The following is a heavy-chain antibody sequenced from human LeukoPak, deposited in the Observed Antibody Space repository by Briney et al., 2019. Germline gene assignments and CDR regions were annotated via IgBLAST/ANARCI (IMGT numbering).Heavy chain of an antibody. J-gene: IGHJ6*03. Sequence: SETLSLTCTVSGGSISSYYWSWIRQPAGKGLEWIGRIYTSGSTNYNPSLKSRVTISVDTSKNQFSLKLSSVTAADTAVYYCAREDSYGPLPYYYMDVWGKGTTVTISS. V-gene: IGHV4-4*07. CDR3: AREDSYGPLPYYYMDV. CDR2: IYTSGST. CDR1: GGSISSYY. D-gene: IGHD5-18*01.